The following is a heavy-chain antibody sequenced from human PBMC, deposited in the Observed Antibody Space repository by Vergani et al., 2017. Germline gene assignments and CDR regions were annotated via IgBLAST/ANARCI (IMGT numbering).Heavy chain of an antibody. V-gene: IGHV4-34*01. Sequence: QVQLQQWGAGLLKPSETLSLTCAVYGGSFSGYYWSWIRQPPGKGLEWIGEINHSGSTNYNPPLKSRVTISVDTSKNQFSLQLSSVTAADTAVYYCARGRRYSSSYPIYYCYMDVWGKGTTVTVSS. D-gene: IGHD6-6*01. CDR1: GGSFSGYY. CDR2: INHSGST. CDR3: ARGRRYSSSYPIYYCYMDV. J-gene: IGHJ6*03.